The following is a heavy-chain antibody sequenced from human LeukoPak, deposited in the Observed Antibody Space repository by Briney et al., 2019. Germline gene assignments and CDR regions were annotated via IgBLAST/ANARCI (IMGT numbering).Heavy chain of an antibody. CDR3: ARDRRLEGELRLLDY. D-gene: IGHD1-26*01. Sequence: ASVKVSCKASGYTFTSYGISWVRQAPGQGLEWMGRIIPILGIANYAQKLQGRVTMTTGTSTSTAYMELRSLRSDDTAVYYCARDRRLEGELRLLDYWGQGTLVTVSS. CDR1: GYTFTSYG. J-gene: IGHJ4*02. CDR2: IIPILGIA. V-gene: IGHV1-18*01.